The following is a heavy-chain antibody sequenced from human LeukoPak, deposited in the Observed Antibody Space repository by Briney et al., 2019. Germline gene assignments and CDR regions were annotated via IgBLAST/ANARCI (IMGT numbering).Heavy chain of an antibody. CDR2: ISGSNSYI. CDR3: ARNYNYYDSSGAGY. J-gene: IGHJ4*02. V-gene: IGHV3-21*01. Sequence: PGGSLRLSCEASGFTFSSYTMDWVRQAPGKGLKGGSSISGSNSYINYADSVKGRFTISRDNDKNSLYLQMNSMRAEDTAVYYCARNYNYYDSSGAGYWGQGTLVTVSS. D-gene: IGHD3-22*01. CDR1: GFTFSSYT.